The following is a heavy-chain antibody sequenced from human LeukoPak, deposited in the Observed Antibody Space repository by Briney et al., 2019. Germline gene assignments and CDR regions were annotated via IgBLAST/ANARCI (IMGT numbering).Heavy chain of an antibody. V-gene: IGHV3-23*01. J-gene: IGHJ4*02. D-gene: IGHD7-27*01. CDR1: GFTFSTYT. CDR3: AIDPNWGTHS. CDR2: IGSSGGGI. Sequence: GGSLRLSCAASGFTFSTYTMYWVRHPPGKGLEWVSIIGSSGGGIHYADSVKGRFTISRGNSKNALYLQMNSLRVEDTAVYYCAIDPNWGTHSWGQGVLVTVSS.